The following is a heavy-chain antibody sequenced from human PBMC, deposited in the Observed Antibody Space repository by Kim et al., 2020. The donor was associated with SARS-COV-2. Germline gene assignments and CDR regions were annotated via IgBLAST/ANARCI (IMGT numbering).Heavy chain of an antibody. J-gene: IGHJ4*02. CDR3: SRDPFRGSLDY. Sequence: GGSLRLSCAVSGFTFSNSWMSWVRQAPGKGLEWVANINEHGSDTYYVDSLEGRFIISRDNAKNSLYLQMNSLRAEDTAVYFCSRDPFRGSLDYWGQGALV. CDR1: GFTFSNSW. V-gene: IGHV3-7*01. D-gene: IGHD3-10*01. CDR2: INEHGSDT.